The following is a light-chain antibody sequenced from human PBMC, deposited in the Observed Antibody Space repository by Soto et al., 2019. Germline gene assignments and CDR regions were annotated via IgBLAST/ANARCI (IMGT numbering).Light chain of an antibody. V-gene: IGLV1-51*02. CDR1: ISNIGNNY. CDR3: ASWDHSLSGYV. J-gene: IGLJ1*01. Sequence: QSVLTQPPSVSAAPGQKVTISCSGTISNIGNNYVSWYQQLPGAAPKLLIYESNRRPTGIPDRFSGSKSATSATLDITGLQTGDEADYYCASWDHSLSGYVFGSGTKVTVL. CDR2: ESN.